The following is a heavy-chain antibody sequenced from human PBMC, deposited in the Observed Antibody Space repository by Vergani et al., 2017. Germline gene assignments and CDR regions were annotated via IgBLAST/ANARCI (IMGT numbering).Heavy chain of an antibody. J-gene: IGHJ4*02. CDR3: ARDDHLKGNPDY. CDR2: IWYDGSNK. Sequence: QVQLVESGGGLVKPGGSLRLSCAASGFTFSSYGMHWVRQAPGKGLEWVAVIWYDGSNKYYADSVKGRFTISRDNSKNTLYLQMNSLRAEDTAVYYCARDDHLKGNPDYWGQGTLVTVSS. V-gene: IGHV3-33*01. CDR1: GFTFSSYG.